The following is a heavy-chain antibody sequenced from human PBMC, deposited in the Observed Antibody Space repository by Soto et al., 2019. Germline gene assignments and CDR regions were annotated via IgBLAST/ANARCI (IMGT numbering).Heavy chain of an antibody. CDR3: ARVGYCSGYSCHYMDV. CDR2: ISADNVHT. V-gene: IGHV1-18*01. D-gene: IGHD2-2*01. J-gene: IGHJ6*03. CDR1: GYTFTSYG. Sequence: QVQLVQSGGEVKAPGASVKVSCKASGYTFTSYGFNWVRQAPGQGLEWMGWISADNVHTNYAQKFQGRVTMTTDTFTSTACLELRSLRSDDTAVYYCARVGYCSGYSCHYMDVWGRGTTVTVSS.